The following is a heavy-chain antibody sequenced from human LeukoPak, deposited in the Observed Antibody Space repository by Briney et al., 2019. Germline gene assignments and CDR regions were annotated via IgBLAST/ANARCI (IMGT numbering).Heavy chain of an antibody. V-gene: IGHV1-69*13. CDR3: ARKGGYSYGLDYYGMDV. D-gene: IGHD5-18*01. CDR1: GGTFSIYA. J-gene: IGHJ6*04. CDR2: IIPIFGTA. Sequence: ASVTVSCTASGGTFSIYAISWVRQAPGQGLEWMGGIIPIFGTANYAQKFQGRVTITADESTSTAYMELSSLRSEDTAVYYCARKGGYSYGLDYYGMDVWGKGTTVTVSS.